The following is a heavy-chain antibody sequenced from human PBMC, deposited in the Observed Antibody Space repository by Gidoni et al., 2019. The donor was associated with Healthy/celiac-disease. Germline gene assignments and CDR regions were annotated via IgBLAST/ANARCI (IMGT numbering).Heavy chain of an antibody. CDR3: ARLPYYYDSSGYLLSQFGYFDY. CDR1: GYSFTSYW. J-gene: IGHJ4*02. Sequence: EVQLVQSGAEVKKPGESLKISCKGSGYSFTSYWIGWVRQMPGKGLEWMGIIYPGDSDTRYSPSFQGQVTISADKSISTAYLQWSSLKASDTAMYYCARLPYYYDSSGYLLSQFGYFDYWGQGTLVTVSS. D-gene: IGHD3-22*01. V-gene: IGHV5-51*01. CDR2: IYPGDSDT.